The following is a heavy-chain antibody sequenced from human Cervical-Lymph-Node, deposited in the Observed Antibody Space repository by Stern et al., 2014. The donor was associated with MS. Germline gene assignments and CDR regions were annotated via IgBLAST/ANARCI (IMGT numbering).Heavy chain of an antibody. D-gene: IGHD2-21*01. CDR3: ARGDSEAPIYYFDY. J-gene: IGHJ4*02. CDR1: GGTFSNFA. V-gene: IGHV1-69*01. CDR2: VTPIFDAT. Sequence: QVQLVESGAEVKKPGSSVKVSCKTSGGTFSNFAIGWVRPAPGQGLEWMGGVTPIFDATNYAQNFQVRLTITADESTRTAYMELSSLRSDDTAMYYCARGDSEAPIYYFDYWGQGTLVTVSS.